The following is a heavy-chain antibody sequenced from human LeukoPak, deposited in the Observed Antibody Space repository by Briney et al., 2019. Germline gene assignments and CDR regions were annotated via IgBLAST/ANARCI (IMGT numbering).Heavy chain of an antibody. CDR1: GFTFSSYS. D-gene: IGHD2-8*01. J-gene: IGHJ6*03. CDR2: ISSSSSYI. CDR3: ARVGRRLGYCTNGVCYSLHYYYYYYMDV. Sequence: GGSLRLSCAASGFTFSSYSMNWVRQAPGKGLEWVSSISSSSSYIYYADSVKGRFTISRDNAKNSLYLQMNSLRAEDTAVYYCARVGRRLGYCTNGVCYSLHYYYYYYMDVWGKGTTVTVSS. V-gene: IGHV3-21*01.